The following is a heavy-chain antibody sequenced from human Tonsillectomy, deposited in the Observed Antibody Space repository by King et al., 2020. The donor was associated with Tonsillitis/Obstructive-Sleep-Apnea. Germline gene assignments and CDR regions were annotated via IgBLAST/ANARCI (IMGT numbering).Heavy chain of an antibody. V-gene: IGHV3-74*01. D-gene: IGHD3-22*01. CDR3: ARDYSGYWSWFDP. CDR1: GFTFSSYW. Sequence: VQLVESGGGLVQPGVSLRLSCAASGFTFSSYWMHWVRQAPGKALVWVSRINSDGSSTSYADSGKGRFTISRDNAKNTLYLQMNSLSAEDTTVYYCARDYSGYWSWFDPWGEGTLVTVSS. CDR2: INSDGSST. J-gene: IGHJ5*02.